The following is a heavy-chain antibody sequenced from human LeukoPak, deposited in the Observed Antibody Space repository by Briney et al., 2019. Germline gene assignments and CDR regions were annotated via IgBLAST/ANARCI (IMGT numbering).Heavy chain of an antibody. CDR1: GFTFSSYS. CDR2: ISGSSSYI. V-gene: IGHV3-21*01. J-gene: IGHJ4*02. D-gene: IGHD6-13*01. CDR3: ARDIAAAVYYFDY. Sequence: PGGSLRLSCAASGFTFSSYSMNWVRQAPGKGLEWVSSISGSSSYIYYADSVKGRFTISRDNAKNSLYLQMNSLRAEDTAVYYCARDIAAAVYYFDYWGQGTLVTVSS.